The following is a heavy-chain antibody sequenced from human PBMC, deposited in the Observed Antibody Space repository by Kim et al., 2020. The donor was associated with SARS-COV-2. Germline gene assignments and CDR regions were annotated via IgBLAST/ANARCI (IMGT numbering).Heavy chain of an antibody. Sequence: ASVKVSCKASGYTFTSYAMHWVRQAPGQRLEWMGWINADNGNTKYSQKFQGRVTITRDTSASTAYMELSSLRSDDTAVYYCARGIGLHSYGFWGQGTLVTVSS. J-gene: IGHJ4*02. CDR3: ARGIGLHSYGF. V-gene: IGHV1-3*01. CDR2: INADNGNT. CDR1: GYTFTSYA. D-gene: IGHD5-18*01.